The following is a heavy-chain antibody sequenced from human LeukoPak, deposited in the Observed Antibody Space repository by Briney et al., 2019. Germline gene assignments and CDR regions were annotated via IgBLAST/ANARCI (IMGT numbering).Heavy chain of an antibody. D-gene: IGHD2-2*01. Sequence: GGSLRLSCAASGFTFSSYWMSWVRQAPGKGLEWVANIKQDGSEKYCVDSVKGRFTISRDNAKKSLYLQMNSLRAEDTAVYYCARAYQLLFDDTHFDYWGQGTLVTVSS. CDR2: IKQDGSEK. CDR1: GFTFSSYW. V-gene: IGHV3-7*01. J-gene: IGHJ4*02. CDR3: ARAYQLLFDDTHFDY.